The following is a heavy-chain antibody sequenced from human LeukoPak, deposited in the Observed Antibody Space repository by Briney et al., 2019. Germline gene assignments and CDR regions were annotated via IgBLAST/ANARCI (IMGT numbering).Heavy chain of an antibody. CDR2: INHRGST. Sequence: SETLSLTCAVYGGSFTGYHWSWIRQPPGTGREWIGEINHRGSTNDNQSLKSRVTISVDTSKNQFSLKLSSVTGADTAVYYCARAPRYGSLVVVAAFFDYWGQGTLVTVSS. V-gene: IGHV4-34*01. CDR3: ARAPRYGSLVVVAAFFDY. D-gene: IGHD2-15*01. CDR1: GGSFTGYH. J-gene: IGHJ4*02.